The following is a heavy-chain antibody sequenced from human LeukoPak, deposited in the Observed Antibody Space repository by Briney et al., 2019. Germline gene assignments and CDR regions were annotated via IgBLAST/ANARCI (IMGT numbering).Heavy chain of an antibody. J-gene: IGHJ4*02. D-gene: IGHD3-22*01. Sequence: PSETLSLTCTVSGGSISSSSHYWGWIRQPPGKGLEWIGSIYYSGSTYYDPSLKSRVTISVDTSKNQFSLKLSSVTAADTAVYYCARHALLYYYDSSGDFDYWGQGTLVTVSS. CDR1: GGSISSSSHY. CDR3: ARHALLYYYDSSGDFDY. V-gene: IGHV4-39*01. CDR2: IYYSGST.